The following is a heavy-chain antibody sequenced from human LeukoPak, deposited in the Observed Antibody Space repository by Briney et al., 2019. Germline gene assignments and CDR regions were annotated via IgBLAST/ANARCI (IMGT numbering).Heavy chain of an antibody. CDR1: GFTVSSNY. J-gene: IGHJ4*02. V-gene: IGHV4-39*01. Sequence: PGGSLRLSCAASGFTVSSNYMSWVRQAPGKGLEWIGSASYSGSTYYNPSLESRVTISVDTSKNQFSLRLSSVTAADTAIYYCARLRSYGGNRGIDYWGQGTLVAVSS. D-gene: IGHD4-23*01. CDR2: ASYSGST. CDR3: ARLRSYGGNRGIDY.